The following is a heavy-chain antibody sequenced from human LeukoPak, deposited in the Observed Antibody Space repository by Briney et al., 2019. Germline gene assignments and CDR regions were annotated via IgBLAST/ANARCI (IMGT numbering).Heavy chain of an antibody. J-gene: IGHJ4*02. CDR1: GFSFSSHG. CDR3: ARACDLASFDY. Sequence: GGSLRLSCAASGFSFSSHGMSWVRQAPGKGLEWVSGIIGGAGGTYYADSVKGRFTISRDNSKNTLYLQMNSLRAEDTAVYYCARACDLASFDYWGQGTLVTVSS. CDR2: IIGGAGGT. V-gene: IGHV3-23*01.